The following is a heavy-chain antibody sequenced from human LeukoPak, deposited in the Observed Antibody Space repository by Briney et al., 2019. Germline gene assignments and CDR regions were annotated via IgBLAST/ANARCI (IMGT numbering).Heavy chain of an antibody. J-gene: IGHJ4*02. Sequence: PSETLSLTCAVYGGSFSGYYWSWIRQPPGKGLEWIGEINHSGSTNYNPSLKSRVTISVDTSKNQFSLKLSSVTAAGTAVYYCARELYGSGLGPLWYWGQGTLVTVSS. CDR2: INHSGST. D-gene: IGHD6-19*01. CDR3: ARELYGSGLGPLWY. CDR1: GGSFSGYY. V-gene: IGHV4-34*01.